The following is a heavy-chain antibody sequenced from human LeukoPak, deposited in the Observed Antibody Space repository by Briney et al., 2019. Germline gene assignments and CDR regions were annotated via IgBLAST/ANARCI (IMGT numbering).Heavy chain of an antibody. D-gene: IGHD3-22*01. J-gene: IGHJ4*02. V-gene: IGHV3-23*01. CDR2: ISGSGGST. CDR1: GFTFSSYA. Sequence: GGSLRLSCAASGFTFSSYAMSWVRQAPGKGLEWVSAISGSGGSTYYADSVKGRFTISRDNSKNTLYLQMNSLRAEDTAVYYCAKDSPGYYYDSSGYPAEFDYWGQGTLVTVSS. CDR3: AKDSPGYYYDSSGYPAEFDY.